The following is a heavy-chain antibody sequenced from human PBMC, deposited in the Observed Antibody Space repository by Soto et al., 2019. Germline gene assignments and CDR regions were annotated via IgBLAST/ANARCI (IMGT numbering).Heavy chain of an antibody. CDR3: AREAGDHNWFDP. CDR2: TYYRSKWYN. CDR1: GDSVSSNSAA. D-gene: IGHD7-27*01. J-gene: IGHJ5*02. V-gene: IGHV6-1*01. Sequence: SQTLSLTCAISGDSVSSNSAAWNWIRQSPSRGLEWLGRTYYRSKWYNDYAVSVKRRITTNPATSKNQFSLQLNSVTPEDTAVYYCAREAGDHNWFDPWGQGTLVTVSS.